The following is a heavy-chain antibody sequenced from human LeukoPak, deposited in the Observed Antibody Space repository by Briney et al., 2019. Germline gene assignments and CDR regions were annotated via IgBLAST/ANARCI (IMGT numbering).Heavy chain of an antibody. V-gene: IGHV1-69*13. CDR1: EGTFSSYA. J-gene: IGHJ4*02. Sequence: SVKVSCKASEGTFSSYAISWVRQAPGQGLEWMGGIIPIFGTANYAQKFQGRVTITADESTSTAYMELSSLRSEDTAVYYCARGSPNYDILTGPTYYFDYWGQGTLVTVSS. D-gene: IGHD3-9*01. CDR3: ARGSPNYDILTGPTYYFDY. CDR2: IIPIFGTA.